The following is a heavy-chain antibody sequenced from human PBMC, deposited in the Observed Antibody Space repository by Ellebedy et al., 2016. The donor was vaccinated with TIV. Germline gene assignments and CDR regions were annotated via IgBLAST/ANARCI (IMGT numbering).Heavy chain of an antibody. J-gene: IGHJ4*02. V-gene: IGHV1-2*02. CDR3: ARGMGMVRGVIITVGTPDY. CDR2: INPNSGGT. CDR1: GYTFTGYY. D-gene: IGHD3-10*01. Sequence: AASVKVSCKASGYTFTGYYVHWVRQAPGQGLEWMGWINPNSGGTNYAQKFQGRVTMTRDTSISTAYMELSRLRSDDTAVYYCARGMGMVRGVIITVGTPDYWGQGTLVTVSS.